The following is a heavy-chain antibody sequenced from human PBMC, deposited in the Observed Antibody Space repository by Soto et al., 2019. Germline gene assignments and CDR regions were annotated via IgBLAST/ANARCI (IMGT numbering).Heavy chain of an antibody. J-gene: IGHJ6*02. CDR3: ARDSGATDYYYYGMDV. Sequence: QVQLVESGGGVDQPGRSLRLSCAASGFTFSSYGMHWVRQAPGKGLEWVAVIWYDGSNKYYADSVKGRFTISRDNSKNTLYLQMNSLRAEDTAVYYCARDSGATDYYYYGMDVWGQGTTVTVSS. CDR1: GFTFSSYG. D-gene: IGHD1-26*01. V-gene: IGHV3-33*01. CDR2: IWYDGSNK.